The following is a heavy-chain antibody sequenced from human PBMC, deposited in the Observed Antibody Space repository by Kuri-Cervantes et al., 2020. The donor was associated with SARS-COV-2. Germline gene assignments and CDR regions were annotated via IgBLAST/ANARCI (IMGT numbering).Heavy chain of an antibody. J-gene: IGHJ6*02. V-gene: IGHV1-8*01. Sequence: ASVKVSCKASGYTFTSYDINWVRQATGQGLEWMGWMNPNSGNTGYAQKFQGRVTMTRNNSISTAYMELSSLRSEDTAVYYCARESDSNYAINYYYGMDVWGQGTTVTVSS. CDR3: ARESDSNYAINYYYGMDV. D-gene: IGHD4-11*01. CDR2: MNPNSGNT. CDR1: GYTFTSYD.